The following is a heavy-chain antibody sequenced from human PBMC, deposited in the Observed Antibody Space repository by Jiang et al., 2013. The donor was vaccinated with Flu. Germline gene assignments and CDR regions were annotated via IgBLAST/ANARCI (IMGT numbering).Heavy chain of an antibody. V-gene: IGHV4-38-2*02. CDR1: GYSISSGYY. D-gene: IGHD4-17*01. CDR3: ASFNDYGDSNHDY. CDR2: IYHSGST. J-gene: IGHJ4*02. Sequence: GPGLVKPSETLSLTCTVSGYSISSGYYWGWIRQPPGKGLEWIGSIYHSGSTYYNPSLKSRVTISVDTSKNQFSLKLSSVTAADTAVYYCASFNDYGDSNHDYWGQGTLVTVS.